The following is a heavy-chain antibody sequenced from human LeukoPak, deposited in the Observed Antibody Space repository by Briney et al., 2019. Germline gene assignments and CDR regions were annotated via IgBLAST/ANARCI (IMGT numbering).Heavy chain of an antibody. V-gene: IGHV3-23*01. CDR1: GFTFSSYG. Sequence: PGGTLRLSCAASGFTFSSYGMSWVRQAPGKGLEWVSAISGSGGSTYYADSVKGRFTISRDNSKNTLYLQMNSLRAEDTAVYYCAKDEVDRYSGSYYAYYFDYWGQGTLVTVSS. CDR2: ISGSGGST. D-gene: IGHD1-26*01. CDR3: AKDEVDRYSGSYYAYYFDY. J-gene: IGHJ4*02.